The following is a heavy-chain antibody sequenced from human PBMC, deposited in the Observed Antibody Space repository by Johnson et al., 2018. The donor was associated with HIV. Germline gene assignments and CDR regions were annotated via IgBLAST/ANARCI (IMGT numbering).Heavy chain of an antibody. D-gene: IGHD1-26*01. CDR2: ISYDGSNQ. CDR1: VFTFSSFG. CDR3: ARDRGYLDAFDI. J-gene: IGHJ3*02. V-gene: IGHV3-30*03. Sequence: QVQLVESGGGVVQPGRSLRLSCATSVFTFSSFGMHWVRQAPGKGLEWVAVISYDGSNQYYADSVKGRFTISRDNSKNTLYLQMNSLRAEDTAVFYCARDRGYLDAFDIWGQGTMVTVSS.